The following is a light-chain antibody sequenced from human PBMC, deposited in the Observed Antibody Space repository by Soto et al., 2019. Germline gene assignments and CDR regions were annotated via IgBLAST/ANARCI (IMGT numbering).Light chain of an antibody. V-gene: IGKV3-20*01. J-gene: IGKJ2*01. CDR3: QQYGSSPYT. CDR2: GAS. CDR1: QSVSSSY. Sequence: EIVLTQSPGTLSLSPGERATLSCRASQSVSSSYLAWYQQKPGQAPRLLIYGASSRATGITDRFSGSGSGTDFTLTINRLEPEDFAVYYCQQYGSSPYTFGQGTELEIK.